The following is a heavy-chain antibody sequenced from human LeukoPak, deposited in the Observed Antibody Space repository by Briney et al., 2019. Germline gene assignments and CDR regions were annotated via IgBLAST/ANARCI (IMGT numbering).Heavy chain of an antibody. CDR3: ARVIYGDYGDY. Sequence: GGSLRLSCAASGFTFSSYWMHWVRQAPGKGLVWVSRINSDGSSTSYADSVKGRFTISRDNAKNTLYLRMNSLRAEDTAVYYCARVIYGDYGDYWGQGTLVTVSS. CDR2: INSDGSST. D-gene: IGHD4-17*01. J-gene: IGHJ4*02. V-gene: IGHV3-74*01. CDR1: GFTFSSYW.